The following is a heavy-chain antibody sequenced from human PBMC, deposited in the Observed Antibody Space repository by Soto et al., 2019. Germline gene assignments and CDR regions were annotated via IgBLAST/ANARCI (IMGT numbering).Heavy chain of an antibody. J-gene: IGHJ4*02. V-gene: IGHV3-23*01. CDR3: AKQYIIPGTGKYFDY. CDR1: GFTFSSYA. CDR2: ISGGGGST. D-gene: IGHD6-13*01. Sequence: EVQLLESGGGLVQTGGSLRLSCAASGFTFSSYAMSWVRQAPGKGLEWVSGISGGGGSTFFADSVKGRFTISRDDSRSTLYLQMNSLRAEDTAVYYCAKQYIIPGTGKYFDYWGQGTLVTVSS.